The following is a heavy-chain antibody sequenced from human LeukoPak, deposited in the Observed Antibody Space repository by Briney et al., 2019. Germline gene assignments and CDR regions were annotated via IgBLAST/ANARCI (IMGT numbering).Heavy chain of an antibody. D-gene: IGHD3-3*01. V-gene: IGHV3-7*01. Sequence: PGGSLRLSCAASGFTFSSCWMSWVRQAPGKGLEWVANIKQDGSEKYYVDSVKGRFTISRDNAKNSLYLQMNSLRAEDTAVYYCARVTYYDFWSGYSDYWGQGTLVTVSS. CDR3: ARVTYYDFWSGYSDY. J-gene: IGHJ4*02. CDR1: GFTFSSCW. CDR2: IKQDGSEK.